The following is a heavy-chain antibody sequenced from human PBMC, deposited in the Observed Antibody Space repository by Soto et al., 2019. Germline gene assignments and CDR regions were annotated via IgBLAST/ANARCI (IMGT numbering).Heavy chain of an antibody. CDR3: TTGRRDYYGNSYMDL. D-gene: IGHD3-22*01. J-gene: IGHJ6*03. Sequence: EMQLGESGGGLVKPGGSLRLSCAVSGYAFEVAWMNWVRQAPGKGLEWVGRIKSKPDGGTTEYAPPVEGRFTISRDDSTSTLYLQMNSLRTEDTAVYYCTTGRRDYYGNSYMDLWGKGTTVTVSS. CDR1: GYAFEVAW. CDR2: IKSKPDGGTT. V-gene: IGHV3-15*01.